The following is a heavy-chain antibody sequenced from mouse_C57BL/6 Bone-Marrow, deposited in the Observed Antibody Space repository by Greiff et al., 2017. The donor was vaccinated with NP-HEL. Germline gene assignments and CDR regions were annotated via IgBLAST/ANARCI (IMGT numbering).Heavy chain of an antibody. D-gene: IGHD2-4*01. Sequence: EVKLVESGGGLVKPGGSLKLSCAASGFTFSSYAMSWVRQTPEKRLEWVATISDGGSYTYDPDNVKGRFPIPRDNAKNNLYLQRSHLKSEDTAMYYCARSGDYDVFHYYAMDYWGQGTSVTVSS. CDR3: ARSGDYDVFHYYAMDY. V-gene: IGHV5-4*03. CDR1: GFTFSSYA. CDR2: ISDGGSYT. J-gene: IGHJ4*01.